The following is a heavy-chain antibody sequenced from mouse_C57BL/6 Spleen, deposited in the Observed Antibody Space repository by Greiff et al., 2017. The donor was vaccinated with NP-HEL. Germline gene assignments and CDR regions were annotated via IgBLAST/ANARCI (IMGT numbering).Heavy chain of an antibody. CDR2: IYPSASET. V-gene: IGHV1-61*01. D-gene: IGHD2-5*01. J-gene: IGHJ4*01. CDR3: ARGNYSNPYYYAMDD. CDR1: GYTFTSYW. Sequence: QVQLQQPGAELVRPGSSVKLSCKASGYTFTSYWMDWVKQRPGQGLEWIGNIYPSASETHYNQKFKDKATLTVDKSSSTAYMQLSSLTSEDSAVYYCARGNYSNPYYYAMDDWGQGTSVTVSS.